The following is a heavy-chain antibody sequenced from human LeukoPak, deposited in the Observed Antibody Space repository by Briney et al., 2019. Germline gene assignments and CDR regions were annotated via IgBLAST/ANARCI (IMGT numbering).Heavy chain of an antibody. D-gene: IGHD3-16*02. CDR3: AKNRRSFRGDGYYGMDV. V-gene: IGHV3-30*18. Sequence: PGTSLRLSCVASRFSFSDYDMHWVRQAPGKGLEWVGVLSYDGNNEYYADSVKGRITISRDNSRNTLFLQMNSLRAEDTAVYYCAKNRRSFRGDGYYGMDVWGQGTTVTVSS. CDR1: RFSFSDYD. J-gene: IGHJ6*02. CDR2: LSYDGNNE.